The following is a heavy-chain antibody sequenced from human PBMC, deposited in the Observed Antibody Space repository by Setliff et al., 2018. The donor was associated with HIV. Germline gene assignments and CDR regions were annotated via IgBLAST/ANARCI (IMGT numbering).Heavy chain of an antibody. CDR1: GFTFSSYT. D-gene: IGHD3-22*01. V-gene: IGHV3-21*04. Sequence: GGSLRLSCAASGFTFSSYTMNWVRQAPGKGLEWVSSISSSSYYIYYADSVKGRFIISRDNAKNSLYLQMNSLRAEDTAVYYCAREEERYYDSSGHDAFDIWGQGTMVTVSS. CDR2: ISSSSYYI. J-gene: IGHJ3*02. CDR3: AREEERYYDSSGHDAFDI.